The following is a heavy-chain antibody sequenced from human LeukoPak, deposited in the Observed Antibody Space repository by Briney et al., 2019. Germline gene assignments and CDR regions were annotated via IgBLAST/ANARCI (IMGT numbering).Heavy chain of an antibody. J-gene: IGHJ2*01. CDR1: GYSISSGYY. Sequence: ASETLSLTCAVSGYSISSGYYGGWIRQSPGKGLEWIGTIHHSGSTYYNPSLKSRVTISVDRSKNQFSLRLSSVTAADTAVYYCARQDVSGYYSSYWYFDLGGRGTLVTVSS. CDR3: ARQDVSGYYSSYWYFDL. D-gene: IGHD3-22*01. CDR2: IHHSGST. V-gene: IGHV4-38-2*01.